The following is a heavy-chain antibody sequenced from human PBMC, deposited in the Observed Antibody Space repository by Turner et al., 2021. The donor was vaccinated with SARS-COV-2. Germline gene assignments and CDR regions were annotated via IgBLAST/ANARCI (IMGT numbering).Heavy chain of an antibody. CDR3: AKDRIVGATMGASRA. CDR2: ISGRGDTT. V-gene: IGHV3-23*01. Sequence: EVQLLESGGGLVQPGGSLSLSCAASGFIFSSYGMSWVRQAPGKGLEWVSVISGRGDTTYYADSVEGRFTISRDNSKKTLYLQMSSLRAEDTAVYYCAKDRIVGATMGASRAWGQGTLVTVSS. J-gene: IGHJ5*02. D-gene: IGHD1-26*01. CDR1: GFIFSSYG.